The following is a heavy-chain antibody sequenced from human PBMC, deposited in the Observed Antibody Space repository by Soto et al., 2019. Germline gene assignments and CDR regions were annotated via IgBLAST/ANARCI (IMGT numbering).Heavy chain of an antibody. CDR3: ARSQGSSTSLEIYYYYYYGMDV. D-gene: IGHD2-2*01. J-gene: IGHJ6*02. CDR1: GGTFSSYA. CDR2: IIPISDTT. Sequence: SVKVSCKXSGGTFSSYAISWVRQAPGQGLEWMGGIIPISDTTNYAQKFQGRVTITADESTSTAYMELSSLRSEDTAVYYCARSQGSSTSLEIYYYYYYGMDVWGQGTTVTVSS. V-gene: IGHV1-69*13.